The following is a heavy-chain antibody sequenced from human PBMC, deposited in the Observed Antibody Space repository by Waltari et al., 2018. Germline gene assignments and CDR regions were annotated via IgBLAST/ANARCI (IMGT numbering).Heavy chain of an antibody. J-gene: IGHJ4*02. CDR1: GFTFSSYG. CDR3: AKGRGQQQLIPFDY. V-gene: IGHV3-33*03. Sequence: QVQLVESGGGVVQPGRSLRLSCAASGFTFSSYGMHWVRQAPGKGLEWVAVIWYDGSNKYYADSVKGRFTISRDKSKNTLYRQMNSLRAEDTAVYYCAKGRGQQQLIPFDYWGQGTLVTVSS. D-gene: IGHD6-13*01. CDR2: IWYDGSNK.